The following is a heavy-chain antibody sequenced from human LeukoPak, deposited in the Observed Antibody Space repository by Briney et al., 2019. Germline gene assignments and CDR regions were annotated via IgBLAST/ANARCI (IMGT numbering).Heavy chain of an antibody. Sequence: GGSLRLSCAASGFTFSSYEVNWVRQAPGKGLEWVSYISSSGSTIYYADSVKGRFTISRDNAKNTLYLQMNSLRDEDTAVYYCARDFFAFGGVIALLDYWGQGTLVTVSS. CDR2: ISSSGSTI. CDR3: ARDFFAFGGVIALLDY. V-gene: IGHV3-48*03. CDR1: GFTFSSYE. D-gene: IGHD3-16*02. J-gene: IGHJ4*02.